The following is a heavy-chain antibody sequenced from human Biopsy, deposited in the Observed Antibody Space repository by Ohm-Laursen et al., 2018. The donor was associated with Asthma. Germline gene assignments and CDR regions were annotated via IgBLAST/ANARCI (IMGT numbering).Heavy chain of an antibody. CDR2: SDHRGNT. CDR1: GLSSSAYY. Sequence: GTLSLTCSMYGLSSSAYYWTWIRQTPGKGLEWIGESDHRGNTNTNATLKSRVTISKAKSTNEFSLKMKSVTAADTAIYYCARGPEWSGLDIWGQGTTVTVSS. V-gene: IGHV4-34*01. J-gene: IGHJ6*02. D-gene: IGHD3-3*01. CDR3: ARGPEWSGLDI.